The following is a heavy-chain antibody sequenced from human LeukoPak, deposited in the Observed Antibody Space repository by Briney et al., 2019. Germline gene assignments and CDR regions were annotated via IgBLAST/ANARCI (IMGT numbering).Heavy chain of an antibody. Sequence: SETLSPTCAVSGASNSSHNWWWSWVRQPPGKGLEWIGEIYHSGSTNYNPSLKSRVTMSVDKSKNQFSLNLSSVTAADTAVYYCARDPRYWGQGTLVTVSS. V-gene: IGHV4-4*02. J-gene: IGHJ4*02. CDR2: IYHSGST. CDR1: GASNSSHNW. CDR3: ARDPRY.